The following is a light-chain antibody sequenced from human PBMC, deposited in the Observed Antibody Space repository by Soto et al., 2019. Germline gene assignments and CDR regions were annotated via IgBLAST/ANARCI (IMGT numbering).Light chain of an antibody. V-gene: IGLV2-14*01. J-gene: IGLJ1*01. CDR1: SSDVGGYNY. CDR3: SSYTSSSTLV. CDR2: EVS. Sequence: QSALTQPAPVSGSPGQSITISCTGTSSDVGGYNYVSWYQQHTGKAPKLMIYEVSNRPSGVSNRFSGSKSGNTASLTISGLQAEAEADYYCSSYTSSSTLVFGTGTKLTVL.